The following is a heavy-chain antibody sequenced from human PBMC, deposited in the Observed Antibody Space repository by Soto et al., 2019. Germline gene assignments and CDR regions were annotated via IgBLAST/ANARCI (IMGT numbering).Heavy chain of an antibody. CDR1: GGTFSSYI. D-gene: IGHD5-12*01. J-gene: IGHJ3*02. CDR2: IHPIPSMG. V-gene: IGHV1-69*08. Sequence: QVQLVQSGAEVKKPGSSVKVSCKASGGTFSSYIINWVRQAPGQGLEWMGRIHPIPSMGNYAQKFQGRVTVTADKSTSTVYMELSSLRSEDTAVYYCAREHSGYEHDAFDIWGQGTMVTVSS. CDR3: AREHSGYEHDAFDI.